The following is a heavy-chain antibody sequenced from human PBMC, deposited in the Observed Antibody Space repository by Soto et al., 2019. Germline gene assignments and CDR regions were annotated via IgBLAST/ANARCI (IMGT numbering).Heavy chain of an antibody. D-gene: IGHD2-21*01. V-gene: IGHV3-21*04. CDR2: ISGGSAYI. CDR1: GFTFSSYT. J-gene: IGHJ6*02. CDR3: AMWQPLTYYYGMDV. Sequence: GGSLRLSCAASGFTFSSYTMNWVRQAPGKGLEWVSSISGGSAYIYYADSVKGRFTISRDNAKSSLSLQMNSLRAADTAVYYCAMWQPLTYYYGMDVWGQGTTVTVSS.